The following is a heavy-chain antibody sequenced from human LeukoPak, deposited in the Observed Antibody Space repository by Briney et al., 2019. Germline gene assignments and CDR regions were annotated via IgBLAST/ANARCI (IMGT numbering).Heavy chain of an antibody. CDR1: GGSISSSSYY. Sequence: SETLSLTCTVSGGSISSSSYYWGCIRQPPGKGLEWIGSIYYSGSTYYNPSLKSRVTISIDTSKNQFSLKVNSVTAADTAVYYCARDLTGINKAFDIWGQGTMVTVSS. CDR3: ARDLTGINKAFDI. CDR2: IYYSGST. D-gene: IGHD1-14*01. V-gene: IGHV4-39*07. J-gene: IGHJ3*02.